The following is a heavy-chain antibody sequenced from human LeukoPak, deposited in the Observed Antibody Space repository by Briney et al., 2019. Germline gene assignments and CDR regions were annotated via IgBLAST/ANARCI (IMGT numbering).Heavy chain of an antibody. J-gene: IGHJ2*01. Sequence: GGSLRLSCVASGFTFSSYGMHWVRQAPGKGLEWVAVISYNEDAKIYADSVKGRFTISRDNSKNTLYLQMDSLRAEDTALYYCAKEYTSRWSYWHFDLWGRGTLVTVSS. V-gene: IGHV3-30*18. CDR1: GFTFSSYG. D-gene: IGHD6-13*01. CDR3: AKEYTSRWSYWHFDL. CDR2: ISYNEDAK.